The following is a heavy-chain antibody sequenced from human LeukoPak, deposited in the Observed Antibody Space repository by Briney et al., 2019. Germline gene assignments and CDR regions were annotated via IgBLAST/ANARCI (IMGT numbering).Heavy chain of an antibody. CDR2: ISYDGSNK. D-gene: IGHD6-13*01. CDR3: ARDLVAAAGYYYYGMDV. V-gene: IGHV3-30*03. J-gene: IGHJ6*02. Sequence: PGGSLRLSCAASGFTFSSYGMHWVRQAPGKGLEWVAVISYDGSNKYYADSVKGRFTTSRDNSKNTLYLQMNSLRAEDTAVHYCARDLVAAAGYYYYGMDVWGQGTTVTVSS. CDR1: GFTFSSYG.